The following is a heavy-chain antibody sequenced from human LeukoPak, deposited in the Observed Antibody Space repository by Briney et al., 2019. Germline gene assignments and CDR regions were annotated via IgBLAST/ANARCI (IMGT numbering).Heavy chain of an antibody. J-gene: IGHJ5*02. CDR1: GFTFSSYG. D-gene: IGHD6-19*01. Sequence: SLTLSCAASGFTFSSYGMHWVRQAPGQGLEWVAVTSYDGSNKYYADSVKGRLTTSRDNSKNTLYLQRNSLRAEDTAVCYCAKDPGIALAGSSGWFDPLGQGNLVTVS. CDR3: AKDPGIALAGSSGWFDP. V-gene: IGHV3-30*18. CDR2: TSYDGSNK.